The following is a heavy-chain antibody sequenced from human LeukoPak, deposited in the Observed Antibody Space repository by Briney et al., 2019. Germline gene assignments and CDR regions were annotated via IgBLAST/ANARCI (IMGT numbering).Heavy chain of an antibody. CDR1: GGSFSGYY. D-gene: IGHD3-3*01. J-gene: IGHJ6*02. Sequence: SETLSLTCAVYGGSFSGYYWSWIRQPPGKGLEWIGEINHSGSTNYNPSLKSRVTISVDTSKNQFSLKLSSVTAADTAVYYCAGGRYYDFWSGYYTLPGYYGMDVWGQGTTVTVSS. CDR2: INHSGST. CDR3: AGGRYYDFWSGYYTLPGYYGMDV. V-gene: IGHV4-34*01.